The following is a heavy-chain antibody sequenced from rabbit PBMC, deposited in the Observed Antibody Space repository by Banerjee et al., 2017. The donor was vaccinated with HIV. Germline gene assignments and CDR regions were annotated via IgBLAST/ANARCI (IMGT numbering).Heavy chain of an antibody. Sequence: QEQLVESGGGLVQPEGSLTLTCTASGFTLSTYWMCWVRQAPGKGLEWIACIYAGSSGSTYYASWAKGRFTISKTSSTTVTLQMTSLTAADTATYFCARGGVGTTYPYGGMDLWGQGTLVTVS. D-gene: IGHD8-1*01. V-gene: IGHV1S45*01. CDR3: ARGGVGTTYPYGGMDL. CDR1: GFTLSTYW. CDR2: IYAGSSGST. J-gene: IGHJ6*01.